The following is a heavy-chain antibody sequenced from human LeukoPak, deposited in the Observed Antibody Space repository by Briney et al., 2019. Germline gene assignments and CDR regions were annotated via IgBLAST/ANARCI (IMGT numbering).Heavy chain of an antibody. CDR1: GFTFSTYA. V-gene: IGHV3-30-3*01. Sequence: PGRSLRLSCAASGFTFSTYAMHWVRQAPGKGLEWVALISYDGSNIRYADSVKGRFTISRDNSKNTLYLQMNSLRAEDTAVYYCARDVPPHDYWGQGTLVTVSS. CDR3: ARDVPPHDY. J-gene: IGHJ4*02. CDR2: ISYDGSNI.